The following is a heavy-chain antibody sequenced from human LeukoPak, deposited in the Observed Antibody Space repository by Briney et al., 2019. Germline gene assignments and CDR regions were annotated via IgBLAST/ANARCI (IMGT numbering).Heavy chain of an antibody. CDR3: ARGGNWNPHWFDP. CDR1: GGTFSSYA. V-gene: IGHV1-69*13. CDR2: IIPIFGTA. D-gene: IGHD1-20*01. J-gene: IGHJ5*02. Sequence: SVKVSCKASGGTFSSYAISWVRQAPGQGLEWMGGIIPIFGTANYAQKFQGRVTITADESTSTAYMELSSLRSEDTAVYYCARGGNWNPHWFDPWGQGTLVTVSS.